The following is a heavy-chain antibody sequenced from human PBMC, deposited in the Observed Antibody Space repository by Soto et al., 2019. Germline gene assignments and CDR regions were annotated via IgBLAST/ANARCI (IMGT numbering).Heavy chain of an antibody. D-gene: IGHD3-16*01. V-gene: IGHV4-38-2*02. CDR2: IYHSGST. J-gene: IGHJ4*02. Sequence: SETLSLTCIVSNSSISSGYFWGWIRQPPGKALEWIGSIYHSGSTYYNPSLESRVTMSVDTSKNQFSLKLSSVTATDTALYYCARDPLMIIRRPSDYWGPGTLVT. CDR3: ARDPLMIIRRPSDY. CDR1: NSSISSGYF.